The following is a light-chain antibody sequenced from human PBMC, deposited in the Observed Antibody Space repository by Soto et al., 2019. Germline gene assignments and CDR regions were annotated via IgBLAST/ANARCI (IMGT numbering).Light chain of an antibody. Sequence: EIVLTQSPATLSLSPGERATLSCRASQSVSSYFAWYQQKPGQAPRLLIYDASNRATGIPARFSGSGSGTDFTLTISSLEPEDFAVYYCQQRSNWPPLTFCGGTKVDIK. V-gene: IGKV3-11*01. CDR3: QQRSNWPPLT. CDR1: QSVSSY. J-gene: IGKJ4*01. CDR2: DAS.